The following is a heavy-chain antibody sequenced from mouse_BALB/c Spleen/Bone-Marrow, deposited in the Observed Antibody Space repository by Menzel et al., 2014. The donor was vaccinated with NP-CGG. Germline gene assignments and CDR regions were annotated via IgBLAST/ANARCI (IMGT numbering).Heavy chain of an antibody. CDR3: ARVWLLRHYFDY. Sequence: EVQLQQSGPELVKPGASVKISCKTSGYTFTEYTMHWVKQSHVKSLEWIGGINPNNGGTSYNQKFKDKATWTVDKSSSTAYMELRSLTSEDSEVYYCARVWLLRHYFDYWGQGTTLTVSS. CDR2: INPNNGGT. CDR1: GYTFTEYT. V-gene: IGHV1-18*01. D-gene: IGHD2-3*01. J-gene: IGHJ2*01.